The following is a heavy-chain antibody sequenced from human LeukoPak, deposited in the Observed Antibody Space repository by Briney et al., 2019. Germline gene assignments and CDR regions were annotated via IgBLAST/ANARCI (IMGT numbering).Heavy chain of an antibody. Sequence: GGSLGLSCEASGFSFSIYAMSWVRQAPGKGLEWVSSISGNGGSTYYANSVKGRFTVARDNSKNTVYLEMNSLREDNTALYYCVKGGQRYDFWRFDFWGRGTLVTVSS. D-gene: IGHD3-3*01. CDR3: VKGGQRYDFWRFDF. V-gene: IGHV3-23*01. CDR1: GFSFSIYA. CDR2: ISGNGGST. J-gene: IGHJ5*01.